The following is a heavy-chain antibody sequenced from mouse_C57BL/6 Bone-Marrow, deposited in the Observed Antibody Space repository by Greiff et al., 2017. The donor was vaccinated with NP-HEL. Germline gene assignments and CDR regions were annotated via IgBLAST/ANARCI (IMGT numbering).Heavy chain of an antibody. D-gene: IGHD1-1*01. V-gene: IGHV6-3*01. J-gene: IGHJ1*03. CDR1: GFTFSNYW. CDR2: IRLKSDNYAT. CDR3: TAYAPYWYFDV. Sequence: EVKVEESGGGLVQPGGSMKLSCVASGFTFSNYWMNWVRQSPEKGLEWVAQIRLKSDNYATHYAESVKGRFNISRDDSKSSVYLQMNNLRAEDTGIYYCTAYAPYWYFDVWGTGTTVTVSS.